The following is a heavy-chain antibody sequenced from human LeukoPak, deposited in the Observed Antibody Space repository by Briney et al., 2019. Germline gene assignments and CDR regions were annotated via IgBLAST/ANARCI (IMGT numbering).Heavy chain of an antibody. Sequence: GRSLRLSCAASGFTFNDYAMYWVRQTPGKGLEWVTLISYDGYDKSYADSVRGRFTISRDNSKNTLYLQMDSLRSEDTAVYYCAGGDHNWNGFDPWGQGTLVTVSS. CDR2: ISYDGYDK. J-gene: IGHJ5*02. CDR3: AGGDHNWNGFDP. V-gene: IGHV3-30-3*01. D-gene: IGHD1-20*01. CDR1: GFTFNDYA.